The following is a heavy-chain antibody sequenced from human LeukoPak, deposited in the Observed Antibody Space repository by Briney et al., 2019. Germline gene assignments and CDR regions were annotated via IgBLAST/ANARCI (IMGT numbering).Heavy chain of an antibody. V-gene: IGHV1-18*01. CDR3: ARDVRRNSGYDLCY. CDR2: ISAYNGNT. CDR1: GYTFTSYG. Sequence: ASVKVSCKASGYTFTSYGISWVRQAPGQGLEWMGWISAYNGNTNYAQKLQGRVTMTTDTSTSTAYMELRSLRSDDTAVYYCARDVRRNSGYDLCYWGQGTLVTVSS. D-gene: IGHD5-12*01. J-gene: IGHJ4*02.